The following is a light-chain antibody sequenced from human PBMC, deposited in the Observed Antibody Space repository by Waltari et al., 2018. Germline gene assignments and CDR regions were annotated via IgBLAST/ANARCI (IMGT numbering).Light chain of an antibody. Sequence: DIKMTQSPSSLSASVGDRVTITCQASQDISNYLTWYQQKPGKAPKLLIYDASNLETGVPSRFSGSGSGTDFTFTISSLQPEDIATYYCQQYDNLPYTFGQGTKLEIK. CDR3: QQYDNLPYT. V-gene: IGKV1-33*01. J-gene: IGKJ2*01. CDR1: QDISNY. CDR2: DAS.